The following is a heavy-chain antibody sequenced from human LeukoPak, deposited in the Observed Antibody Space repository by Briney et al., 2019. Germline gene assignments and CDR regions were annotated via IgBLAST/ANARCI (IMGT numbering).Heavy chain of an antibody. Sequence: PGGSLRLSCAASGFTFTTYAMHWVRQAPGKGLEWVAFIRFDGDNDFYADSVKGRFTISRDNSKNTLYLQMNSLRVEDTAVYYCAKGCPGFSCPNNWFDPWGQGTLVTVSS. V-gene: IGHV3-30*02. CDR1: GFTFTTYA. J-gene: IGHJ5*02. CDR3: AKGCPGFSCPNNWFDP. D-gene: IGHD2-15*01. CDR2: IRFDGDND.